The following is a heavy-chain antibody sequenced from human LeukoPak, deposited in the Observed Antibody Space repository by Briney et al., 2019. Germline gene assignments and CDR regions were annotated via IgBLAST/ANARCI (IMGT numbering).Heavy chain of an antibody. CDR2: LSGSVSAI. CDR1: GLTLSRYA. V-gene: IGHV3-23*01. J-gene: IGHJ3*01. CDR3: AKQLGDGGADAFDL. Sequence: GGSLRLSCASSGLTLSRYAMSWVRQAPGKGLEWVSTLSGSVSAIYYADPVKGRFTFSRDNSKNTLYLQMNSLRADDTAIYYCAKQLGDGGADAFDLWGQGTMVTVSS. D-gene: IGHD5-24*01.